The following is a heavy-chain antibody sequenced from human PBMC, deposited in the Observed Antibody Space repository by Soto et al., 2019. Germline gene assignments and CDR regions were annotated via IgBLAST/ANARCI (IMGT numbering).Heavy chain of an antibody. CDR1: GFTLSSYA. Sequence: GGSLRLSCAASGFTLSSYAMSWVRQAPGKGLEWVSALSGSGGSTYYADSVKGRFTISRDNSKNTLYLQMNSLRAEDTAVYYCAKEGYDSSGYKFDYWGQGTLVTVSS. D-gene: IGHD3-22*01. V-gene: IGHV3-23*01. CDR2: LSGSGGST. J-gene: IGHJ4*02. CDR3: AKEGYDSSGYKFDY.